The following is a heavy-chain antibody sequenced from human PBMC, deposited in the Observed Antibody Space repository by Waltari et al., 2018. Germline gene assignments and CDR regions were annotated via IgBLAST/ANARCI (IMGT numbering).Heavy chain of an antibody. D-gene: IGHD3-10*01. CDR1: GYTFTSYD. CDR2: MNPNSGNT. Sequence: QVQLVQSGAEVKKPGASVKVSCKASGYTFTSYDINWVRQATGQGLEWMVWMNPNSGNTGYAQKFQGRVTMTRNTSISTAYMELSSLRSEDTAVYYCARAVQSGYYYYYGMDVWGQGTTVTVSS. J-gene: IGHJ6*02. CDR3: ARAVQSGYYYYYGMDV. V-gene: IGHV1-8*02.